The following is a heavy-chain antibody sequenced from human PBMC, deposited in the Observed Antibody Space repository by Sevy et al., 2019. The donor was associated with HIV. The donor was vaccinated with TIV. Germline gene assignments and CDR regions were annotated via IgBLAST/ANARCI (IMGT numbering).Heavy chain of an antibody. J-gene: IGHJ3*02. CDR3: ARGYYDFWSGYYRRDAFDI. CDR1: GYTFTSYG. Sequence: ASVKVSCTASGYTFTSYGISWVRQAPGQGLEWMGWISAYNDNTNYAQKLQVRVTLTTDTSTSTAYMELRSLRSDDTAVYYCARGYYDFWSGYYRRDAFDIWGQGTMVTVSS. V-gene: IGHV1-18*01. D-gene: IGHD3-3*01. CDR2: ISAYNDNT.